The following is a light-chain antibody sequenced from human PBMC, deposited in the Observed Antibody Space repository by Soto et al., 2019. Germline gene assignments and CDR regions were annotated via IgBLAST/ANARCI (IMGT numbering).Light chain of an antibody. CDR2: GAS. V-gene: IGKV3-15*01. J-gene: IGKJ5*01. CDR1: QSVSSN. CDR3: QQRSNLPPT. Sequence: EIVMTQSASTLSGSAGERATLSWGASQSVSSNLAWYQQKTGQAPRLLIYGASTRATGIPARFSGSGSGTEFTLTISSLQSEDFAVYYCQQRSNLPPTFGQGTRLEI.